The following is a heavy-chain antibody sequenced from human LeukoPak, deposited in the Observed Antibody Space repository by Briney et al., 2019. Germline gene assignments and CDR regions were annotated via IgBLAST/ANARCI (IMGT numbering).Heavy chain of an antibody. J-gene: IGHJ4*02. V-gene: IGHV5-10-1*01. Sequence: GESLKISCNGSGYXFTSYWINWVRQMPGKGLEWMGRIDPSDSYTNYSPSFQGHVTISADKSISTAYLQWSSLKASDTAMYYCARTAGYSINYWGQGTLVTVSS. D-gene: IGHD6-13*01. CDR1: GYXFTSYW. CDR3: ARTAGYSINY. CDR2: IDPSDSYT.